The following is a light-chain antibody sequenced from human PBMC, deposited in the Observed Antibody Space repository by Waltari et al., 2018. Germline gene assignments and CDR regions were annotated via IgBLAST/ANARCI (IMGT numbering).Light chain of an antibody. Sequence: EIVLTQSPASLSLSPGDRATLSWRASQSVGRTLAWYQQRPGQAPRLLVYDGSSRATGIPDRFSGSGSGTDFSLTISRLEPEDFAVYYCQKYGTRPATFGQGTKVEVK. CDR1: QSVGRT. J-gene: IGKJ1*01. CDR2: DGS. CDR3: QKYGTRPAT. V-gene: IGKV3-20*01.